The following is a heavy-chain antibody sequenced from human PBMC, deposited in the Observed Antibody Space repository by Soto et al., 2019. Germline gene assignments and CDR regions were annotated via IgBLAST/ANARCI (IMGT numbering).Heavy chain of an antibody. Sequence: PSETLSLTCTVSGGSISSYYWSWIRQPPGKGLEWIGYIYYSGSTNYNPSLKSRVTISVDTSKNQFSLKLSSVTAADTAVYYCARALGGAVLYYFDYWGQGTLVTVSS. CDR1: GGSISSYY. CDR2: IYYSGST. J-gene: IGHJ4*02. V-gene: IGHV4-59*01. D-gene: IGHD3-16*01. CDR3: ARALGGAVLYYFDY.